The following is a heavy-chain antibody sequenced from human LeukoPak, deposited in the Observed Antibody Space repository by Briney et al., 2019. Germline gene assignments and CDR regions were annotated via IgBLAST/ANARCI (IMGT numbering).Heavy chain of an antibody. CDR2: INSNSGGT. V-gene: IGHV1-2*02. CDR1: GYTFTGYY. J-gene: IGHJ4*02. D-gene: IGHD3-22*01. Sequence: ASVKVSCKASGYTFTGYYMHWVRQAPGQGLEWMGWINSNSGGTNYAQKFQGRVTMTRDTSISTAYMELSRLRSDDTAVYYCARDWSYDSSGYYLDYWGQGTLVTVSS. CDR3: ARDWSYDSSGYYLDY.